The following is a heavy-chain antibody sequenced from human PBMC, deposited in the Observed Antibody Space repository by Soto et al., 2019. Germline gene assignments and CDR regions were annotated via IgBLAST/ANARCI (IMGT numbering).Heavy chain of an antibody. CDR2: ITSSSSYI. CDR3: ARATVTTGRIGDFDM. V-gene: IGHV3-21*01. Sequence: EVQLVESGGGLVKPGGSLRLSCAASGFTFSSYSMNWVRQAPGKGLEWVSSITSSSSYINYADSVKGRFTISRDNAKNSLYLQTNSLRAEDTAVYYCARATVTTGRIGDFDMWGQGTMVSVYS. J-gene: IGHJ3*02. CDR1: GFTFSSYS. D-gene: IGHD4-17*01.